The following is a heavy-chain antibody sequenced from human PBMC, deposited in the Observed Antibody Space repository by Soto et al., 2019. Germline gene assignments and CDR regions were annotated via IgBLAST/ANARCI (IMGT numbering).Heavy chain of an antibody. J-gene: IGHJ4*02. V-gene: IGHV3-30*03. D-gene: IGHD5-18*01. Sequence: QVQLVESGGGVVQPGRSLRLSCAASGFTFSSYGMHWVRQAPGKGLEWVAVISYDGSNKYYADSVKGRFTISRDNSKNTLYLQMNSLRAEGTAVYYCATGSTAMTDFDYWGQGTLVTVSS. CDR1: GFTFSSYG. CDR2: ISYDGSNK. CDR3: ATGSTAMTDFDY.